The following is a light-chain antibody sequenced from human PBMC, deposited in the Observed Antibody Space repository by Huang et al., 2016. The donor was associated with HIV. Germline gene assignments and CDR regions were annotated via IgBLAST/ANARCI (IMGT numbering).Light chain of an antibody. V-gene: IGKV1-17*03. CDR1: QDMSNY. CDR3: LQHNMYPLT. J-gene: IGKJ4*01. CDR2: YAS. Sequence: DIQMTQSPSVMSASVGDRVTITCRASQDMSNYLVWFQQKPGKVPRRLIYYASTVQSGVPSRFSGSGSGTEFTLTISSLQPEDLATYYCLQHNMYPLTFGGGTKVEIK.